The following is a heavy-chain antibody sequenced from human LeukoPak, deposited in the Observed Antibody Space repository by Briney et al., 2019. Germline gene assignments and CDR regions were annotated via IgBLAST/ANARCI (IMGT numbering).Heavy chain of an antibody. Sequence: PGGSLRLSCAASGFTVSSSYLTWVRQAPGKGLEWLSVIYSGGSTYYADSVKGRFTISRDNSKNTLYLQMNSLRGEDTAVSYCARTGPIDYWGQGTLVTVSS. D-gene: IGHD1-14*01. J-gene: IGHJ4*02. V-gene: IGHV3-66*02. CDR2: IYSGGST. CDR1: GFTVSSSY. CDR3: ARTGPIDY.